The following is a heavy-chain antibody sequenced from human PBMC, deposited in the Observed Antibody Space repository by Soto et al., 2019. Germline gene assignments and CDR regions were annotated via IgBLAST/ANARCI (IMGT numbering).Heavy chain of an antibody. J-gene: IGHJ2*01. CDR1: GFTFSSYA. V-gene: IGHV3-23*01. CDR3: AKAHPTGGTGMAWYFDL. Sequence: GGSLRLSCAASGFTFSSYAMSWVRQAPGKGLEWVSAISGSGGSTYYADSVKGRFTISRDNSKNTLYLQMNSLRAEDTAVYYCAKAHPTGGTGMAWYFDLWGRGTLVTVSS. CDR2: ISGSGGST. D-gene: IGHD3-10*01.